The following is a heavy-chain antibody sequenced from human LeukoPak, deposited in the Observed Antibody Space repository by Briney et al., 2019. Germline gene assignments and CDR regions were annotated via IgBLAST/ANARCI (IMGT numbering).Heavy chain of an antibody. CDR1: GFTFSNAW. Sequence: GGSLRLSCAASGFTFSNAWTTWVRQAPPQGQEWVGRIKSKPDGGTTDYAAPVKGRFTISRDNSKNTLYLQMNSLKTEDTAVYYCTTLSYDIHYWGQGTLVTVSS. CDR3: TTLSYDIHY. J-gene: IGHJ4*02. V-gene: IGHV3-15*01. D-gene: IGHD3-9*01. CDR2: IKSKPDGGTT.